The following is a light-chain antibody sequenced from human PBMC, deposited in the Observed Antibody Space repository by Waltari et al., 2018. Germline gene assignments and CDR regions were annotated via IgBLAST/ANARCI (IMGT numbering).Light chain of an antibody. CDR3: QQYGSSPWT. V-gene: IGKV3-20*01. Sequence: EIVLTQSPGTLSLSPGERATLSCRASQSVSRRYLAWYQQKPGQSPRVLIHGASNRATGIPDRFSGSGSGTDFTLTISRLEPEDFAVYYCQQYGSSPWTFGQGTKVEIK. J-gene: IGKJ1*01. CDR2: GAS. CDR1: QSVSRRY.